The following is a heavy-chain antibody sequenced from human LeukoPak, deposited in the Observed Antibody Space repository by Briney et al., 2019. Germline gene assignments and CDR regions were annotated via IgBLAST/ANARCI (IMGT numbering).Heavy chain of an antibody. D-gene: IGHD3-16*01. CDR3: ERDVDGVRSFDI. V-gene: IGHV3-7*01. J-gene: IGHJ3*02. Sequence: PGGSLRLSCAASGFTFTTYWMSWVRQAPGKGLEWVAYIKENGSARYYVDSVKGRFTISRDNAKKSLYLRRNSLRAEDTAVYECERDVDGVRSFDIWGQGTMVTVSS. CDR2: IKENGSAR. CDR1: GFTFTTYW.